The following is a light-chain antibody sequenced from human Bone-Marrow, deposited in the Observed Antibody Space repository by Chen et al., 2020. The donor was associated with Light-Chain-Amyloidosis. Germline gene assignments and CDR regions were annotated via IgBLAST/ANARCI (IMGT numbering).Light chain of an antibody. V-gene: IGLV6-57*01. CDR1: SGSIATNY. Sequence: NFMLTQSHSVSESPGKRVTISCTRSSGSIATNYVQGYRQRPGSSPTTVIYEDDQRPSGVPDRFSGSIDRSSNSASLTISGLKTEDEADYYCQSYQGSSQGVFGGGTKLTVL. J-gene: IGLJ3*02. CDR3: QSYQGSSQGV. CDR2: EDD.